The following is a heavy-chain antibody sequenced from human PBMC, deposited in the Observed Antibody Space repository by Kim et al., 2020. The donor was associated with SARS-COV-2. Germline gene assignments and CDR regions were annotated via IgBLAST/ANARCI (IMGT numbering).Heavy chain of an antibody. CDR3: ATSIAAAAYYFDY. D-gene: IGHD6-13*01. J-gene: IGHJ4*02. V-gene: IGHV1-69*01. Sequence: YAQKFQGRVTITADESTSTAYMELSSLRSEDTAVYYCATSIAAAAYYFDYWGQGTLVTVSS.